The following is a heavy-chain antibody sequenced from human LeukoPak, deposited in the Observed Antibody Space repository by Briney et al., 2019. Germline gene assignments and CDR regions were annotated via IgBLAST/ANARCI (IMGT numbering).Heavy chain of an antibody. CDR2: IIPILGIA. J-gene: IGHJ4*02. CDR1: GGTFSSYT. CDR3: ARVGRFLEWLLWDY. D-gene: IGHD3-3*01. V-gene: IGHV1-69*02. Sequence: SVKVSCKASGGTFSSYTISWVRQAPGQGLGWMGRIIPILGIANYAQKLQGRVTMTTDTSTSTAYMELRSLRSDDTAVYYCARVGRFLEWLLWDYWGQGTLVTVSS.